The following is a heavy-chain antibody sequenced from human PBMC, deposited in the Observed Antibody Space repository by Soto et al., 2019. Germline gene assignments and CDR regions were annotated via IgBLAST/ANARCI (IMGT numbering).Heavy chain of an antibody. D-gene: IGHD6-13*01. CDR3: AKSSSSWSILDY. J-gene: IGHJ4*02. CDR1: GFTFSSYA. V-gene: IGHV3-23*01. CDR2: ISGSGGST. Sequence: EVQLLESGGGLVQPGGSLRLSCAASGFTFSSYAMSWVRQAPGKGLEWVSAISGSGGSTYYADAVKGRFTISRDNSKNTLYLQMNSLRAEDTAGYYCAKSSSSWSILDYWGQGTLVTVSS.